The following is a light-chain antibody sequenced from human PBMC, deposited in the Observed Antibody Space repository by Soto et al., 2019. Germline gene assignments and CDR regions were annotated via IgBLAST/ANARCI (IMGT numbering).Light chain of an antibody. CDR1: QSVSTY. CDR2: GPS. Sequence: EIVLTQSPATLSLSPGERATLSCRASQSVSTYLAWYQQKPGQAPRLLIYGPSNRATGIPARFSGSGSGTDFTLTIRSLEAEDFAVYYCQQRYRWPPTFCPGTKVDIK. J-gene: IGKJ1*01. V-gene: IGKV3-11*01. CDR3: QQRYRWPPT.